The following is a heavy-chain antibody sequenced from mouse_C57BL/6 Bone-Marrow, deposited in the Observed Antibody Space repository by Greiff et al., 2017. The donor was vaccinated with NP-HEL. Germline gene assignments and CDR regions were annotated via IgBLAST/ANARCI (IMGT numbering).Heavy chain of an antibody. D-gene: IGHD2-5*01. CDR3: ARTDYYSNFYWYFDV. V-gene: IGHV1-81*01. Sequence: QVQLKQSGAELARPGASVTLSCKASGYTFTSYGISWVKQRTGQGLEWIGEIYPRSGNTYYNEKFKGKATLTADKSSSTAYMELRSLTSEDSAVYFCARTDYYSNFYWYFDVWGTGTTVTVSS. J-gene: IGHJ1*03. CDR2: IYPRSGNT. CDR1: GYTFTSYG.